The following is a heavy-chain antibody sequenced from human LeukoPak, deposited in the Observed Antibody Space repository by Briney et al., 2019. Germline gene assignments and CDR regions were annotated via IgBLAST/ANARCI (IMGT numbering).Heavy chain of an antibody. J-gene: IGHJ6*02. CDR2: IYNTGSA. V-gene: IGHV4-31*11. D-gene: IGHD2-2*01. Sequence: SQTLSLTCAVSGGSISSGTHYWNWIRQHPGQGLEWIGHIYNTGSAYYNPSLMSRVSISIDTSENQFSLKLSSVTAADTAVYYCASTHCASPSCYSYYYSGLDVWGQGTTVIVSS. CDR1: GGSISSGTHY. CDR3: ASTHCASPSCYSYYYSGLDV.